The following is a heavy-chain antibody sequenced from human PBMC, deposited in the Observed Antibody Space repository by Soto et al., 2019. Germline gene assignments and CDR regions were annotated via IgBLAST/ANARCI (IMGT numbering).Heavy chain of an antibody. J-gene: IGHJ6*02. Sequence: GESLKISCKGSGYSFTSYWISWVRQMPGKGLEWMGRIDPSDSYTNYSPSFQGHVTISADKSISTAYLQWSSLKASDTAMYCCARNPNYDFWSGYDPYYYYGMDVWGQGTTVTVSS. CDR3: ARNPNYDFWSGYDPYYYYGMDV. CDR1: GYSFTSYW. CDR2: IDPSDSYT. D-gene: IGHD3-3*01. V-gene: IGHV5-10-1*01.